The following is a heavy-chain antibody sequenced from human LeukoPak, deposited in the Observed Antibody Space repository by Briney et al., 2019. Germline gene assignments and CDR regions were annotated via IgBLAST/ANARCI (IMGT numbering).Heavy chain of an antibody. Sequence: SVKVSCKASGGTFSSYAISWVRQAPGQGLEWMGEIIPIFGTANYAQKFQGRVTITADESTSTAYMELSSLRSEDTAVYYSAIGYCSSTSCYPFDYWGQGTLVTVSS. CDR2: IIPIFGTA. CDR1: GGTFSSYA. V-gene: IGHV1-69*13. CDR3: AIGYCSSTSCYPFDY. J-gene: IGHJ4*02. D-gene: IGHD2-2*01.